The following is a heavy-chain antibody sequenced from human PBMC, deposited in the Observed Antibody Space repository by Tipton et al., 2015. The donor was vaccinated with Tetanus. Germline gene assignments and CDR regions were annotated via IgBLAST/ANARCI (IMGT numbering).Heavy chain of an antibody. CDR1: GYTFTSYG. CDR3: ARDVRGGYYYDSSGSGFDY. CDR2: ISAYNGNT. D-gene: IGHD3-22*01. Sequence: QLVQSGAEVEKPGASVKVSCKASGYTFTSYGISWVRQAPGQGLEWMGWISAYNGNTNYAQKLQGRVTMTTDTSTSTAYMELRSLRSDDTAVYYCARDVRGGYYYDSSGSGFDYWGQGTLVTVSS. V-gene: IGHV1-18*01. J-gene: IGHJ4*02.